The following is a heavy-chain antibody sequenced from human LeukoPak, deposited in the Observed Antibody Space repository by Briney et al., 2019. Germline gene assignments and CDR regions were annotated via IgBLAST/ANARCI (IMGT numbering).Heavy chain of an antibody. V-gene: IGHV3-21*03. CDR3: TTDPSGTVFGVVTTLHPNWYGA. CDR2: ISSSSSYI. Sequence: GGSLRLSCAASGFTFSTYSMNWVRQAPGKGLEWVSSISSSSSYIYYVDSVKGRFTISRDNAKNSLYLQMNSLKTEDTGVYYCTTDPSGTVFGVVTTLHPNWYGAWGPGTLVTVSS. J-gene: IGHJ5*02. D-gene: IGHD3-3*01. CDR1: GFTFSTYS.